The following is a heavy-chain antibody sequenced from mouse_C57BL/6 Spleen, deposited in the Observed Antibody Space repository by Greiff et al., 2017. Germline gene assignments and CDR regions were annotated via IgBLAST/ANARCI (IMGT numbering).Heavy chain of an antibody. D-gene: IGHD2-4*01. V-gene: IGHV1-54*01. CDR1: GYAFTNYL. CDR3: ARSDSTMITTFFDY. Sequence: VQLQESGAELVRPGTSVKVSCKASGYAFTNYLIEWVKQRPGQGLEWIGVINPGSGGTNYNEKFKGKATLTADKSSRNAYMQLSSLTSEDSAVFFCARSDSTMITTFFDYWGQGTTLTVSS. J-gene: IGHJ2*01. CDR2: INPGSGGT.